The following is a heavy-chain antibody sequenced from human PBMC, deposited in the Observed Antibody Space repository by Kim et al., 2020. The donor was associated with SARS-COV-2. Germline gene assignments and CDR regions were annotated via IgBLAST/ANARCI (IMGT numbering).Heavy chain of an antibody. J-gene: IGHJ4*02. Sequence: SNEQKFQGRVNMTRETSTSTVYMELSSLRSEDTAVYYCARSNDKKYYFDYWGQGTLVTVSS. V-gene: IGHV1-46*01. D-gene: IGHD3-9*01. CDR3: ARSNDKKYYFDY.